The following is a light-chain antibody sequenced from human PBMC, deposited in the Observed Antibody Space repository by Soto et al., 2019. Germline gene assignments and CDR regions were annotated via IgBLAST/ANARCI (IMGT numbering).Light chain of an antibody. J-gene: IGLJ2*01. CDR1: SGHSSYI. Sequence: QYVLTQSSSASASLGSSVKLTCTLSSGHSSYIIAWHQQQPGKAPRYLMKLEGSGTYNKGSGVPDRFSGSSSGADRYLTISNFQFEDEADYYCETWDTNTRVFGGGTKVTVL. CDR2: LEGSGTY. CDR3: ETWDTNTRV. V-gene: IGLV4-60*02.